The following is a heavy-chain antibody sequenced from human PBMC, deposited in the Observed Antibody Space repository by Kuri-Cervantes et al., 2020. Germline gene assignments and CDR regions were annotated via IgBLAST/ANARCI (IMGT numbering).Heavy chain of an antibody. V-gene: IGHV4-38-2*01. Sequence: EALKISCAVCCCSISSGYYWGWNRQPPGKGLEWIGNINYFGGTYCKPYLKSRVTITVDTSRDQFSLNENFGTAADTAVYFCARRVHGSSADYWGRGTLVTVSS. CDR2: INYFGGT. CDR3: ARRVHGSSADY. CDR1: CCSISSGYY. D-gene: IGHD6-6*01. J-gene: IGHJ4*02.